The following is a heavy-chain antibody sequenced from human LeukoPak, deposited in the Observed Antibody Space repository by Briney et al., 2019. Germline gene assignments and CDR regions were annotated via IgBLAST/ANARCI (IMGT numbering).Heavy chain of an antibody. D-gene: IGHD1-14*01. J-gene: IGHJ6*03. Sequence: ASVKVSCKASGYTFTSYYMHWVRQAPGQGLEWMGIINPSGGSTSYAQKFQGRVTMTRDTSTSTVYMELSSLRSEDTAVYYCARDQKPSLEGVGGPTERYYYMDVWGKGTTVTVSS. CDR1: GYTFTSYY. V-gene: IGHV1-46*03. CDR2: INPSGGST. CDR3: ARDQKPSLEGVGGPTERYYYMDV.